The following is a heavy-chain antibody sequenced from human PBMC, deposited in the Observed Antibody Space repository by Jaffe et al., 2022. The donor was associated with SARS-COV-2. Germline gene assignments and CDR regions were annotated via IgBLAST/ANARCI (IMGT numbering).Heavy chain of an antibody. Sequence: QVQLQESGPGLVKPSETLSLTCTVSGGSISSYYWSWIRQPPGKGLEWIGYIYYSGSTNYNPSLKSRVTISVDTSKNQFSLKLSSVTAADTAVYYCARAGSSWGNYYYYYMDVWGKGTTVTVSS. V-gene: IGHV4-59*01. CDR1: GGSISSYY. D-gene: IGHD6-13*01. J-gene: IGHJ6*03. CDR3: ARAGSSWGNYYYYYMDV. CDR2: IYYSGST.